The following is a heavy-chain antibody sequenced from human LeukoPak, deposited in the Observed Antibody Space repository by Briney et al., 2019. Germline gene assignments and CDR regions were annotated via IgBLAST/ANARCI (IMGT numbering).Heavy chain of an antibody. V-gene: IGHV3-30-3*01. CDR1: GFTFSSYA. CDR2: ISYDGSNK. D-gene: IGHD1-26*01. Sequence: HPGRSLRLSCAASGFTFSSYAMHWVRQAPGKGLEWVAVISYDGSNKYYADSVKGRFTISRDNSKNTLYLQMNSLRAEDTAVYYCARGWVPYYYGMDVWGQGTTVTVSS. CDR3: ARGWVPYYYGMDV. J-gene: IGHJ6*02.